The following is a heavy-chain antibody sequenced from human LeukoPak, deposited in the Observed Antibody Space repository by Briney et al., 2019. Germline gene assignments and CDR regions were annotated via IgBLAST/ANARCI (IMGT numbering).Heavy chain of an antibody. CDR3: ARSPPYSSGWRGGNWYFDL. J-gene: IGHJ2*01. Sequence: SETLSLTCTVSGGSISSYYWSWIRQPPGKGLEWIRYIYYSGSTNYNPSLKSRVTISVDTSKNQFSLKLSSVTAADTAVYYCARSPPYSSGWRGGNWYFDLWGRGTLVTVSS. D-gene: IGHD6-19*01. V-gene: IGHV4-59*01. CDR2: IYYSGST. CDR1: GGSISSYY.